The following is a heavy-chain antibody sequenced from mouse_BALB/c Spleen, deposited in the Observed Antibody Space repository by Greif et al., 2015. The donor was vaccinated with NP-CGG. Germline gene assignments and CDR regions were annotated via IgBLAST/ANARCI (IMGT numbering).Heavy chain of an antibody. CDR2: INPSSGYT. CDR1: GYTFTSYT. J-gene: IGHJ3*01. V-gene: IGHV1-4*01. CDR3: ARWDGAY. Sequence: VQLQQSGAELARPGASVKMSCKASGYTFTSYTMHWVKRRPGQGLEWIGYINPSSGYTNYNQKFKDKATLTADKSSSTAYMQLSSLTSEDSAVYYCARWDGAYWGQGTLVTVSA. D-gene: IGHD4-1*01.